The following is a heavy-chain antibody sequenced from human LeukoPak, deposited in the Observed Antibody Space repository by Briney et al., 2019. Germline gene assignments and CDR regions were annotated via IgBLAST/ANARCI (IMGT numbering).Heavy chain of an antibody. J-gene: IGHJ4*02. D-gene: IGHD3-10*01. CDR3: AKASRSGELVY. CDR2: ISGSGGST. V-gene: IGHV3-23*01. CDR1: GFTFSSYA. Sequence: PGGSLRLSCAASGFTFSSYAMSWVRQAPGKGLEWVSAISGSGGSTYYADSLKGRFTISRDNSKNTLYLKMNSLRAEDTAVYYCAKASRSGELVYWGQGTLVTVSS.